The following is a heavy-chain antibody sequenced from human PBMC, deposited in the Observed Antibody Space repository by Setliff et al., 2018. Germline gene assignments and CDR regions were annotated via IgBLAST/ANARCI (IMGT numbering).Heavy chain of an antibody. CDR2: MNPDGSEK. CDR1: GFTYNNCW. Sequence: PGGSLRLSCGASGFTYNNCWVSWVRQAPGKGLEWLASMNPDGSEKYCVDSVKGRFTISRDNAKNSLSLQMNSLRTEDTAVYYCFGAGTCSYWGQGTQVTVSS. J-gene: IGHJ4*02. V-gene: IGHV3-7*01. CDR3: FGAGTCSY. D-gene: IGHD3-10*01.